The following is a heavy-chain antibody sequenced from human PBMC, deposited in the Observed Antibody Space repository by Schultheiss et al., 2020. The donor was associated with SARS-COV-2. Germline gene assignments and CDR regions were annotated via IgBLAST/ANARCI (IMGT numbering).Heavy chain of an antibody. Sequence: GGSLRLSCAASGFTFSSYAMHWVRQAPGKGLEWVAVIWYDGSNKYYADSVKGRFTISRDNSKNTLYLQMNSLRAEDTAVYYCARDWTDYGGNYGMDVWGQGTTVTVSS. CDR2: IWYDGSNK. CDR3: ARDWTDYGGNYGMDV. CDR1: GFTFSSYA. V-gene: IGHV3-33*08. D-gene: IGHD4-23*01. J-gene: IGHJ6*02.